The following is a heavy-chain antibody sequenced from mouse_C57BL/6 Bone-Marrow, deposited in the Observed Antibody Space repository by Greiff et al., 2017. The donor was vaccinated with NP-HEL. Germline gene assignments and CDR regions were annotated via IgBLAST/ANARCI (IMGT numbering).Heavy chain of an antibody. CDR2: IYPGDGDT. CDR3: ARSRYYYGSSPFDY. Sequence: QVQLQQSGPELVKPGASVKISCKASGFAFSSSWMNWVKQRPGKGLEWIGRIYPGDGDTNYNGKFKGKATLTADKSSSTAYMQLSSLTSEDSAVYFCARSRYYYGSSPFDYWGEGTTLTVSP. D-gene: IGHD1-1*01. V-gene: IGHV1-82*01. J-gene: IGHJ2*01. CDR1: GFAFSSSW.